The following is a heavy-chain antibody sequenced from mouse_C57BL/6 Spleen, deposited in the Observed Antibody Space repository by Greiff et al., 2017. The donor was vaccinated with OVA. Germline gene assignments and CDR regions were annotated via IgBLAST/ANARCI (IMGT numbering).Heavy chain of an antibody. CDR3: TRRGDFGC. Sequence: QVQLKESGAELVRPGASVTLSCKASGYTFTDYEMHWVKQTPVHGLEWIGAIDPETGGTAYNQKFKGKAILTADKSSRTDYMELRSRTSEDSAVYYCTRRGDFGCWGKGTTRTVDS. CDR2: IDPETGGT. CDR1: GYTFTDYE. V-gene: IGHV1-15*01. J-gene: IGHJ2*01.